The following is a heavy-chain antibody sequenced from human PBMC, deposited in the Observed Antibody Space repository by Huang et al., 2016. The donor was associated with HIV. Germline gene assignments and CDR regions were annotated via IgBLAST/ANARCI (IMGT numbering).Heavy chain of an antibody. V-gene: IGHV4-34*01. CDR2: VKHRGSA. J-gene: IGHJ4*02. D-gene: IGHD3-10*01. CDR1: GGSFSDYF. Sequence: QVRLEQWGPNLLKPSDTLSLKCAVYGGSFSDYFWTWIRQSPVKGLEWIGGVKHRGSATHNPSLRSRVSMSVDSSKNQFYLNLTSVTAADTAVYFCARPKMTATPSDSSWSYFDFWGRGTPVTVSS. CDR3: ARPKMTATPSDSSWSYFDF.